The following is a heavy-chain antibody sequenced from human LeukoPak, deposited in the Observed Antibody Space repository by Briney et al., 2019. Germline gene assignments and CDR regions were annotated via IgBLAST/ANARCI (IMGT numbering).Heavy chain of an antibody. V-gene: IGHV4-34*01. CDR1: GGSFSGYY. J-gene: IGHJ4*02. Sequence: PSETLSLTCAVCGGSFSGYYWSWIRQPPGKGLEWIGEINHSGSTNYNPSLKSRVTISVDTSKNQFSLKLSSVTAADTAVYYSARGPALRYYYGSGSSFFDYWGQGTLVTVSS. CDR3: ARGPALRYYYGSGSSFFDY. D-gene: IGHD3-10*01. CDR2: INHSGST.